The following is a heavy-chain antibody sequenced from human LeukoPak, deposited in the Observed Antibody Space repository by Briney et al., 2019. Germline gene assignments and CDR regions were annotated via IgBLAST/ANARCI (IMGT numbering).Heavy chain of an antibody. J-gene: IGHJ4*02. CDR2: ISGSGGST. CDR1: GFTFSSYA. D-gene: IGHD5-12*01. Sequence: GGSLRLSCAASGFTFSSYAMSWVRQAPGKGLEWVSAISGSGGSTYYADSVKGRFTISRDSSKNTLYLEMNSLRDEDTAVYYCARGPSGYHNTGGQGTLVTVSS. V-gene: IGHV3-23*01. CDR3: ARGPSGYHNT.